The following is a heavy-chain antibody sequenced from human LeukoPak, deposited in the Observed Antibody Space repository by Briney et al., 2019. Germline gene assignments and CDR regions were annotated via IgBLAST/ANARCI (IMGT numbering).Heavy chain of an antibody. Sequence: SGGSLRLSCAASGFTFSSYSMNWVRQAPGKGLEWVAVISYDGSNKYYADSVKGRFTISRDNSKNTLYLQMNSLRAEDTAVYYCARDYGGNDAFDIWGQGTMVTVSS. J-gene: IGHJ3*02. CDR3: ARDYGGNDAFDI. CDR1: GFTFSSYS. V-gene: IGHV3-30*03. CDR2: ISYDGSNK. D-gene: IGHD4-23*01.